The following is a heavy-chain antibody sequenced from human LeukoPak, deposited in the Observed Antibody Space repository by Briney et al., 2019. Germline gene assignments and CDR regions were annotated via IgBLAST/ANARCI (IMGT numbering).Heavy chain of an antibody. Sequence: GGSLRLSCAASGFTLSSYAMDWVRQAPGKGLDWVASISGNAMSTYYTESVKGRFTISRDNSKNTVYLQMSSMRAEDTAVYFCARGGSTVAAAPYFQHWGQGTLVTVSS. CDR1: GFTLSSYA. CDR3: ARGGSTVAAAPYFQH. CDR2: ISGNAMST. V-gene: IGHV3-23*01. D-gene: IGHD6-13*01. J-gene: IGHJ1*01.